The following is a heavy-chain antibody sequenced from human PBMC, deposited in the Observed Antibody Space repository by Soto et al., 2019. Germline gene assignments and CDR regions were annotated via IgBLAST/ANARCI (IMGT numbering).Heavy chain of an antibody. CDR3: ARDRVLRFLEWSRGFDP. CDR1: GDSVSSNSAA. V-gene: IGHV6-1*01. D-gene: IGHD3-3*01. CDR2: TYYRSKWYN. J-gene: IGHJ5*02. Sequence: TLSLTCAISGDSVSSNSAAWNWIRQSPSRGLEWLGRTYYRSKWYNDYAVSVKSRITINPDTSKNQFSLQLNSVTPEDTAVYYCARDRVLRFLEWSRGFDPWGQGTLVTVSS.